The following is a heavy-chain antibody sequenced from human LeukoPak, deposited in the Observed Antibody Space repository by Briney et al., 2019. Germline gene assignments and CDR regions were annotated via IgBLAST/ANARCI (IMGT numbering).Heavy chain of an antibody. D-gene: IGHD3-10*01. V-gene: IGHV4-39*07. Sequence: SETLSLTCTVSGGSISSSSYYWGWIRQPPGKGLEWIGSIYYSGSTYYNPSLKNRVTISVDTSKNQFSLKLSSVTAADTAVYYCARVLHDYYGSGSYDYYFDYWGQGTLVTVSS. CDR2: IYYSGST. CDR3: ARVLHDYYGSGSYDYYFDY. CDR1: GGSISSSSYY. J-gene: IGHJ4*02.